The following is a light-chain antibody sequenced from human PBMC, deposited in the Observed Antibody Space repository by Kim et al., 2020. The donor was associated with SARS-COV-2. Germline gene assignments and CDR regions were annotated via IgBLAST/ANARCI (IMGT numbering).Light chain of an antibody. CDR3: SSFTSSTTWV. Sequence: GKSVTISCTGTSSDVGGYNRVSWYQQPPGTAPKLLIYEVTNRPSGVPDRFSGSKSGNTASLTISGLLAEDEGDYYCSSFTSSTTWVFGGGTQLTVL. J-gene: IGLJ3*02. CDR2: EVT. V-gene: IGLV2-18*02. CDR1: SSDVGGYNR.